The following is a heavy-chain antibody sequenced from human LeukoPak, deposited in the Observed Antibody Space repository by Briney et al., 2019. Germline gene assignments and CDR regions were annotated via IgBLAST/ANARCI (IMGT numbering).Heavy chain of an antibody. CDR1: GGSFSGYY. CDR2: INHSGST. D-gene: IGHD1-26*01. J-gene: IGHJ4*02. V-gene: IGHV4-34*01. CDR3: ARHRGGVGATQYYFDY. Sequence: SETLSLTCAVYGGSFSGYYWSWIRQPPGKGLEWIGEINHSGSTNYNPSLKSRVTISVDTSKNQFSLKLSSVTAADTAAYYCARHRGGVGATQYYFDYWGQGTLVTVSS.